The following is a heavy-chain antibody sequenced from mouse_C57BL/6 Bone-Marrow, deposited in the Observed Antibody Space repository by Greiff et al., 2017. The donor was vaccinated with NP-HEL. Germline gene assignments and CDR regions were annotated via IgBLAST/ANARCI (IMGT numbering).Heavy chain of an antibody. CDR2: FYPGSGSI. V-gene: IGHV1-62-2*01. CDR1: GYTFTEYT. CDR3: ARHEGGYHYGSRGIWFAY. J-gene: IGHJ3*01. Sequence: VQLQQSGAELVKPGASVKLSCKASGYTFTEYTIHWVKQRSGQGLEWIGWFYPGSGSIKYNEKFKDKATLTADKSSSTVYMELSRLTSEDAAVYFCARHEGGYHYGSRGIWFAYWGQGTLVTVSA. D-gene: IGHD1-1*01.